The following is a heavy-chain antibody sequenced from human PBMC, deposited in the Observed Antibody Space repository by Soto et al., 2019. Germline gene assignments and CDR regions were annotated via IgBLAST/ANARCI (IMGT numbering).Heavy chain of an antibody. CDR2: IYPGDSDT. V-gene: IGHV5-51*01. Sequence: GESLKISCKGSGYSFTSYWIGWVRQMPGKGLEWMGIIYPGDSDTRYSPSFQGQVTTSADKSISTAYLQWSSLKASDTAMYYCARRMYYYDSSGYSYYYGMDVWGQGTTVTVSS. J-gene: IGHJ6*02. CDR1: GYSFTSYW. D-gene: IGHD3-22*01. CDR3: ARRMYYYDSSGYSYYYGMDV.